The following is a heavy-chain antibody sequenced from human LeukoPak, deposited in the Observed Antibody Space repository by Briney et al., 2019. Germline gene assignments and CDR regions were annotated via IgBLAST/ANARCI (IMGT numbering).Heavy chain of an antibody. Sequence: SETLPLTCTVSGASISSASYYWSWIRQPAGKGLEWIGRIYTSGSTNYNPSLKSRFTITVDTSKKEFSVKLNSVTAADTAVYYCARVIFGVALDYWGQGTLVTVSS. J-gene: IGHJ4*02. CDR2: IYTSGST. CDR1: GASISSASYY. CDR3: ARVIFGVALDY. V-gene: IGHV4-61*02. D-gene: IGHD3-3*01.